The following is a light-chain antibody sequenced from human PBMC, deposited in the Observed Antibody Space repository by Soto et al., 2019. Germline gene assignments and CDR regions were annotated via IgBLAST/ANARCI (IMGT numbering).Light chain of an antibody. J-gene: IGKJ4*01. CDR3: QQGYSPLLT. V-gene: IGKV1-39*01. CDR1: QSISKY. CDR2: GTS. Sequence: DIQMTQSPSSLSASVGDRVTLTCRASQSISKYLNWYQVKSGKGPQLLIYGTSTLQGGVPSRFSGSGSGTHFTLTISNLQPEDFAVYYCQQGYSPLLTFGGGTRVEIK.